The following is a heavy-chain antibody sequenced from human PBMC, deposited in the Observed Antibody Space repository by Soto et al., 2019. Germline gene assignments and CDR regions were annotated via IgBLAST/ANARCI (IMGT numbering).Heavy chain of an antibody. Sequence: PSETLSLTCTVSGGSISSYYWSWIRQPPGKGLEWIGYIYYSGSTNHNPSLKSRVTISVDTSKNQFSLKLSSVTAADTAVYYCARDPRHYDFWSGYYRSELNYYYGMDVWGQGTTVTVSS. CDR2: IYYSGST. V-gene: IGHV4-59*01. D-gene: IGHD3-3*01. CDR1: GGSISSYY. CDR3: ARDPRHYDFWSGYYRSELNYYYGMDV. J-gene: IGHJ6*02.